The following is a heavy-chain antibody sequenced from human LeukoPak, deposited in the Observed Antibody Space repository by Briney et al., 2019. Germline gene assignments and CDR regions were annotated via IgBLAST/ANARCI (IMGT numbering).Heavy chain of an antibody. V-gene: IGHV3-21*01. J-gene: IGHJ4*02. D-gene: IGHD6-6*01. CDR1: GFTFSSFS. Sequence: GGSLRLSCAASGFTFSSFSMNWVRQAPGKGLEWVSSISSSSSYIYYADSVKGRFTISRDNAKNSLFLQMNSLRAEVTAVYYCASGVEGSSRNYFDYWGQGTLVTVSS. CDR3: ASGVEGSSRNYFDY. CDR2: ISSSSSYI.